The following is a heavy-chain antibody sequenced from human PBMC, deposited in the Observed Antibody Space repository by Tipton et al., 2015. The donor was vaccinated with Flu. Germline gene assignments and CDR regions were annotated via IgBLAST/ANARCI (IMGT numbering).Heavy chain of an antibody. D-gene: IGHD1-26*01. Sequence: TLSLTCTVSGGSISSYYWSWIRQPPGKGLEWIGYIYYSGSTNCNPSLKSRVTISVDTSKNQFSLKLSSVTAADTAVYYCARAGGLYAFDIWGQGTMVTVSS. CDR2: IYYSGST. V-gene: IGHV4-59*01. CDR3: ARAGGLYAFDI. J-gene: IGHJ3*02. CDR1: GGSISSYY.